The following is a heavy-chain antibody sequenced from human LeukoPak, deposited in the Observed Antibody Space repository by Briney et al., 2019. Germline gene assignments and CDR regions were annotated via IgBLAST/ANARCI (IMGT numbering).Heavy chain of an antibody. D-gene: IGHD3-10*01. CDR1: GFTFSSYG. CDR3: AKAYGSGSYYPYYYYYYMDV. Sequence: GGSLRLSCAASGFTFSSYGMHWVRQAPGKGLEWVAVIWYDGSNKYYADSVKGRFTISRDNSKNTLYLQMNSLRAEDTAVYYCAKAYGSGSYYPYYYYYYMDVWGKGSTVTVSS. J-gene: IGHJ6*03. V-gene: IGHV3-33*06. CDR2: IWYDGSNK.